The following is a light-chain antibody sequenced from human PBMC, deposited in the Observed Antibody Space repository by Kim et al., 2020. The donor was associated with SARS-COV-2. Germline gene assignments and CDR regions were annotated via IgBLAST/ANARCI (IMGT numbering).Light chain of an antibody. CDR1: QGINNH. V-gene: IGKV1-9*01. Sequence: GSVGDRVAVTCRASQGINNHLAWYQQKPGKAPKLLIFAASTLQSGVPSRFRGSGSGTEFTLTVSSLQPEDFATYYCQQLDSYPWTFGQGTKVDIK. CDR3: QQLDSYPWT. J-gene: IGKJ1*01. CDR2: AAS.